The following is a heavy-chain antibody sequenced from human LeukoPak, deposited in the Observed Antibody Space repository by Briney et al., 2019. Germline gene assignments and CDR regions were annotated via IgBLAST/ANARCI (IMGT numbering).Heavy chain of an antibody. CDR1: GFTFSSYA. D-gene: IGHD1-26*01. J-gene: IGHJ4*02. V-gene: IGHV3-66*01. CDR2: IYSGGST. Sequence: PGGSLRLSCAASGFTFSSYAMSWVRQAPGKGLEWVSVIYSGGSTYYADSVKGRFTISRDNSKNTLYLQMNSLRAEDTAVYYCARDRGSYFDYWGQGTLVTVSS. CDR3: ARDRGSYFDY.